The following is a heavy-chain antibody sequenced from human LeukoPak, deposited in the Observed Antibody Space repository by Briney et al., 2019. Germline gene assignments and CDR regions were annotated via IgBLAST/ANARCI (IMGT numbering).Heavy chain of an antibody. V-gene: IGHV3-21*01. CDR2: ISSSSGSI. J-gene: IGHJ3*01. Sequence: GGSLRLSCAGSGFSFSIYSMNWVRQAPGKGLEWVSSISSSSGSIYYADSLKGRFTISRDNAKDSLYLQMNSLRDEDTAVYYCARGPHCSSSSCYVTGAFDVWGQGTMVTVSS. CDR1: GFSFSIYS. D-gene: IGHD2-2*01. CDR3: ARGPHCSSSSCYVTGAFDV.